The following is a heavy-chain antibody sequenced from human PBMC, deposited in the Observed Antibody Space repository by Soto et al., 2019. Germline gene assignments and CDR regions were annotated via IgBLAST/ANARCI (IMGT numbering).Heavy chain of an antibody. V-gene: IGHV3-43*01. CDR1: GFTFDDYT. D-gene: IGHD4-17*01. J-gene: IGHJ6*02. Sequence: GGSLRLSCVASGFTFDDYTMHWVRQAPGKGLEWVSLISWDGGSTYYADSVKGRFTISRDNSKNSLYLQMNSLRTEDTALYYCAKDINEGPYVEAPLYYGMDVWGQGTTVTVSS. CDR3: AKDINEGPYVEAPLYYGMDV. CDR2: ISWDGGST.